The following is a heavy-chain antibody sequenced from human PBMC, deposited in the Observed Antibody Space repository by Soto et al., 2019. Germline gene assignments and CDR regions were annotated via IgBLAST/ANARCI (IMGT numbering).Heavy chain of an antibody. CDR3: ARDFKRYSSPTDPLEY. D-gene: IGHD6-13*01. J-gene: IGHJ4*02. CDR2: IYYSGNT. Sequence: QVQLRESGPGLVKPSQTLSLTCTVSGDSISSGDYYWSWIRQHPGKGLEWIGCIYYSGNTYYNPSLKRRFSISVDTSKNQFSLQLSSVTVADTAVYYCARDFKRYSSPTDPLEYWGLGTLVTVSS. V-gene: IGHV4-30-4*01. CDR1: GDSISSGDYY.